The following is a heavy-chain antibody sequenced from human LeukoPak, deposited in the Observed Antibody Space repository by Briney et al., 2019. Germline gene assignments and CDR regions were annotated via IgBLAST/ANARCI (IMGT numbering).Heavy chain of an antibody. CDR1: GFTFSSYW. V-gene: IGHV3-74*01. D-gene: IGHD3-10*01. Sequence: PGGSLRLSCVASGFTFSSYWMHWVRQDPRKGLVWVSRINGDGRNINYADTVRGRFTISRDNAKNTLYLQMNTLRVEDTAVYYCARDMGFGEYYFDYWGQGTLVTVSS. CDR2: INGDGRNI. J-gene: IGHJ4*02. CDR3: ARDMGFGEYYFDY.